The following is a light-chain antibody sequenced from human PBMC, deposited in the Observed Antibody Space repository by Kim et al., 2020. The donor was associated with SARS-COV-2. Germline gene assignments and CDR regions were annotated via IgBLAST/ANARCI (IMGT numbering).Light chain of an antibody. CDR3: QAWDSSTHVV. J-gene: IGLJ2*01. V-gene: IGLV3-1*01. CDR2: QDS. CDR1: KLGDKY. Sequence: SPGQTAGLTCSGDKLGDKYACWYQQQPGQSPVLVIYQDSKRPSGIPERFSGSNSGNTATLTISGTQAMDEADYYCQAWDSSTHVVFGGGTQLTVL.